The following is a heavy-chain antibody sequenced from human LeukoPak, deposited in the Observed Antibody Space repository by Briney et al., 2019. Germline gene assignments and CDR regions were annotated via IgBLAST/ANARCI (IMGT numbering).Heavy chain of an antibody. CDR3: VRVANYYDSSGYEADAFDI. Sequence: GGSLRLSCAASGFSFSSYWMSWVRQAPGKGLEWVANIKEDGSEKYYVDSVKGRFTISRDNAKNSLYLQMNSLRAEDTAVYYCVRVANYYDSSGYEADAFDIWGQGTMVTVSS. D-gene: IGHD3-22*01. J-gene: IGHJ3*02. V-gene: IGHV3-7*01. CDR1: GFSFSSYW. CDR2: IKEDGSEK.